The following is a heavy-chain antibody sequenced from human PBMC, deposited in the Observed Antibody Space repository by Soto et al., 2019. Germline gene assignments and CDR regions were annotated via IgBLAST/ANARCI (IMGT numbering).Heavy chain of an antibody. D-gene: IGHD2-2*01. CDR2: LYWDDDK. CDR1: GDPISIGVG. Sequence: TLSLTCTVSGDPISIGVGVGWIRQPPGKALEWLGILYWDDDKHYSPSLKSRISIAKDTSKDQVVLTLTNMDPVDTATYYCAHTIVVVPTAHDAFDVWGQGTMVTVSS. V-gene: IGHV2-5*02. J-gene: IGHJ3*01. CDR3: AHTIVVVPTAHDAFDV.